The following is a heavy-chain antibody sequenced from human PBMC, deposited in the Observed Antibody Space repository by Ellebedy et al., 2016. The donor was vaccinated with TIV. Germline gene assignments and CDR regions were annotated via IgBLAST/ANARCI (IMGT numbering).Heavy chain of an antibody. J-gene: IGHJ4*02. CDR3: ALNYGDYGDY. Sequence: GESLKISXKGSGYSFTSYWISWVRQMPGKGLEWMGRIDPSDSYTNYSPSFQGHVTISADKSISTAYLQWSSLKASDTAIYYCALNYGDYGDYWGQGTLVTVSS. CDR2: IDPSDSYT. CDR1: GYSFTSYW. D-gene: IGHD4-17*01. V-gene: IGHV5-10-1*01.